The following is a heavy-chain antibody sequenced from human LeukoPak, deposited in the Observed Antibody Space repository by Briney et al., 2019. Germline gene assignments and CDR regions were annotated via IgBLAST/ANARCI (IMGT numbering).Heavy chain of an antibody. J-gene: IGHJ3*01. D-gene: IGHD1-26*01. CDR2: IYSGGST. Sequence: PGGSQRLPCAASGFPDRRIYMNWVRQAPGKGLEWVSVIYSGGSTYYADSVKDRFTISRDNSKNTLYLQMNSLRAEDTAVYYCARDLQGGRHALELWGGGTMVTVFS. CDR3: ARDLQGGRHALEL. CDR1: GFPDRRIY. V-gene: IGHV3-53*01.